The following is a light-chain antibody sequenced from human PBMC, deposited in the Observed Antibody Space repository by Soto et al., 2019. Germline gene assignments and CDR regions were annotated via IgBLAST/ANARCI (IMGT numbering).Light chain of an antibody. CDR2: DAS. Sequence: EIVLTQSPVTLSLSPGERATLSCRASQSVSHYLAWYQHKPGQAPRLLIYDASIRATGVPARFSGSGSGTDFILSISSLEPEDFAVYCCQQRSNWPPYTFGQGTKLEI. V-gene: IGKV3-11*01. CDR1: QSVSHY. J-gene: IGKJ2*01. CDR3: QQRSNWPPYT.